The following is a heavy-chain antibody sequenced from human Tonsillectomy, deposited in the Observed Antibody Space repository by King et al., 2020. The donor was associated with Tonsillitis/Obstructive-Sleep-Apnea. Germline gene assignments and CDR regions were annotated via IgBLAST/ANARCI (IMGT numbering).Heavy chain of an antibody. CDR1: GFTFSSHW. J-gene: IGHJ2*01. Sequence: VQLVESGRGLVQPGGSLRLSCAASGFTFSSHWMSWVRQAPGKGLEWVASIKQDGSEEYYVDFVKGRFTISRDNAKNSLYLQMNSLRAEDTAVYYCARDGRIAGTYWYFDLWGRGTLVTVSS. D-gene: IGHD6-13*01. V-gene: IGHV3-7*04. CDR3: ARDGRIAGTYWYFDL. CDR2: IKQDGSEE.